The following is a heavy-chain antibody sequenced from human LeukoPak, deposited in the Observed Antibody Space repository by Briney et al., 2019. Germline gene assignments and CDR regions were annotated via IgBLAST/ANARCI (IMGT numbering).Heavy chain of an antibody. V-gene: IGHV3-23*01. CDR3: AKTPPPYYFDY. J-gene: IGHJ4*02. Sequence: GGSLRLSCTASGFTFSSYAMSWVRQAPGKGLEWVSAMSGSGDSTYYADSVKGRFTISRDNPKNTLYLQMNSLRAEDTAVYYCAKTPPPYYFDYWGQGTLVTVSS. CDR2: MSGSGDST. D-gene: IGHD2-15*01. CDR1: GFTFSSYA.